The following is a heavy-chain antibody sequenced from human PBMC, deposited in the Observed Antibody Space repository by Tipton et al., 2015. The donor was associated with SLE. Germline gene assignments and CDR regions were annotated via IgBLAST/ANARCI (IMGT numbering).Heavy chain of an antibody. V-gene: IGHV3-53*05. CDR2: IYRDGTT. Sequence: GSLRLSCAASGSTMNSIYTTWVRQAPGEGLEWVSCIYRDGTTYYRDSVKGRFAISRDDSKNTIYLDMNNLRPEDTAVYYCAKDVTGTHYYFDSWGQGTRVTVSS. CDR1: GSTMNSIY. J-gene: IGHJ4*02. D-gene: IGHD1/OR15-1a*01. CDR3: AKDVTGTHYYFDS.